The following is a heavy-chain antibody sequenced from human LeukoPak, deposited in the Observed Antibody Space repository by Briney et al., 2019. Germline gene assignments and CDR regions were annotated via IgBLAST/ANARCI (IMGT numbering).Heavy chain of an antibody. CDR2: INHSGST. CDR3: ASGLMTTLDY. J-gene: IGHJ4*02. Sequence: PSETLSLTCAVYGGSFSGYYWSWIRQPPGKGLGWIGEINHSGSTNYNPSLKSRVTISVDTSKNQFSLKLSSVTAADTAVYYCASGLMTTLDYWGQGTLVTVSS. V-gene: IGHV4-34*01. CDR1: GGSFSGYY. D-gene: IGHD4-17*01.